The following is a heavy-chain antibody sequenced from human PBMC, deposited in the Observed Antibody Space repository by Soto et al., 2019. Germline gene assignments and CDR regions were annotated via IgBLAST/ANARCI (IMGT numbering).Heavy chain of an antibody. CDR1: GYTFTSYA. V-gene: IGHV1-3*05. J-gene: IGHJ4*02. CDR2: INAGNGNT. CDR3: ASVGSCSPADY. D-gene: IGHD1-26*01. Sequence: QVQLVQSGAEEKKPGASVKVSCKASGYTFTSYAMHWVRQAHGQRIEWMGWINAGNGNTKYSQKFQGRVTITRDTSARTADIELSSLRSEDTAVYYCASVGSCSPADYGCQGTLVTVSS.